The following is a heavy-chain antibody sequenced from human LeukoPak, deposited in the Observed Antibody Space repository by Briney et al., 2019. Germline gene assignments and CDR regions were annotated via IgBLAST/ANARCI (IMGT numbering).Heavy chain of an antibody. CDR3: GRVDLRTFHHNYYMDV. Sequence: GGSLRLSCAASGVTFSNYWMGWVRQAPGKGLEWVVHINEDGSEKYYVDSVKGRFTISRDNAKKSLYLQMNSLRAEDTAVYYCGRVDLRTFHHNYYMDVWGTGTTVTASS. V-gene: IGHV3-7*01. D-gene: IGHD1-14*01. J-gene: IGHJ6*03. CDR2: INEDGSEK. CDR1: GVTFSNYW.